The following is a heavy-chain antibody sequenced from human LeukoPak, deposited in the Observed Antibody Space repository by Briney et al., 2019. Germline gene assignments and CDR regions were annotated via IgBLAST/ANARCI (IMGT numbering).Heavy chain of an antibody. CDR1: GGSISSSSYY. CDR2: IYYSGST. V-gene: IGHV4-39*07. CDR3: ATTEKYYYDSRGYFDY. D-gene: IGHD3-22*01. Sequence: SETLSLTCTVSGGSISSSSYYWGWIRQPPGKGLEWIGSIYYSGSTYYNPSLKSRVTISVDTSKNQFSLKLSSVTAADTAVYYCATTEKYYYDSRGYFDYWGQGTLVTVSS. J-gene: IGHJ4*02.